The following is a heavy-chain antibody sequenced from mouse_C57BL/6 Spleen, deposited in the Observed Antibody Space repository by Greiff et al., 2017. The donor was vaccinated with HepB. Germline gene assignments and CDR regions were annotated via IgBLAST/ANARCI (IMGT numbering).Heavy chain of an antibody. CDR3: ARPHYYGSSWFAY. D-gene: IGHD1-1*01. Sequence: EVQLVESVAELVRPGASVKLSCTASGFNIKNTYMHWVKQRPEQGLEWIGRIDPANGNTKYAPKFQGKATITADTSSNTAYLQLSSLTSEDTAIYYCARPHYYGSSWFAYWGQGTLVTVSA. V-gene: IGHV14-3*01. CDR2: IDPANGNT. CDR1: GFNIKNTY. J-gene: IGHJ3*01.